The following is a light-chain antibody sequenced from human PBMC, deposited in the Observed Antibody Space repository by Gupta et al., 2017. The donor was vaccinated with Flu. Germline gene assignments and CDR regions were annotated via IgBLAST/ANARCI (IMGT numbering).Light chain of an antibody. V-gene: IGKV3-20*01. CDR1: QSVSSSY. J-gene: IGKJ5*01. Sequence: EIVLTQSPGTLSLSPGERATLSCRASQSVSSSYLAWYQQKPGQAPRLLIYGASSRATGIPDMFSGSGSGTEFTLTISRLEPEDFAVYYCQQEGSSPITFGQGTQVEIK. CDR3: QQEGSSPIT. CDR2: GAS.